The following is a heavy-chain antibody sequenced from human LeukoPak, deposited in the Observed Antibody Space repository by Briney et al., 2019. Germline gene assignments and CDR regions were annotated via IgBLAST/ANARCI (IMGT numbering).Heavy chain of an antibody. D-gene: IGHD4-11*01. CDR2: IYTSGST. V-gene: IGHV4-59*10. CDR3: ARDQKLPPDYMDV. J-gene: IGHJ6*03. Sequence: SETLSLTCAVYGGSFSGYYWSWIRQPPGKGLEWIGRIYTSGSTNYNPSLKSRVTMSVDTSKNQFSLKLSSVTAADTAVYYCARDQKLPPDYMDVWGKGTTVTVSS. CDR1: GGSFSGYY.